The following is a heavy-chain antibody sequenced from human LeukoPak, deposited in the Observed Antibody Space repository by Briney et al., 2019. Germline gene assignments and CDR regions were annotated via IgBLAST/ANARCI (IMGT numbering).Heavy chain of an antibody. Sequence: PGGSLRLSCAASGLTVTSNYMSWVRQAPGKELEWVSVIYSGGSTYYADSVKGRFTISRDNSKNTLYLQMNNLRAEDTAVYYCARVAFRSSSYISGIDYWGQGTLVTVSS. CDR1: GLTVTSNY. D-gene: IGHD1-20*01. CDR2: IYSGGST. J-gene: IGHJ4*02. CDR3: ARVAFRSSSYISGIDY. V-gene: IGHV3-53*01.